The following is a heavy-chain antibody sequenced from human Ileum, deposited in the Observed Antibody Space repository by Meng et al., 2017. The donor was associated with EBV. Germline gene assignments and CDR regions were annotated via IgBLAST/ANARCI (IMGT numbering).Heavy chain of an antibody. Sequence: QVEVQQWGAGLLKPSETLSLTCGVYGGSFSNYYWTWIRQPPGKGLEWIGEISHTGTTKYNPSLKNRVTISLDTSNNQFSLNLNSVTAADTALYYCARNGTCGANSFYCFDPWGQGTLVTVSS. CDR3: ARNGTCGANSFYCFDP. J-gene: IGHJ5*02. D-gene: IGHD4-23*01. CDR1: GGSFSNYY. V-gene: IGHV4-34*01. CDR2: ISHTGTT.